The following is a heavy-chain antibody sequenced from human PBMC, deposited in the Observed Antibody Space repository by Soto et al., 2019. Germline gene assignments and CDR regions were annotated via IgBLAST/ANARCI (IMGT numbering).Heavy chain of an antibody. D-gene: IGHD3-22*01. J-gene: IGHJ5*02. CDR2: IYNRGSV. CDR1: GDSIGSYH. Sequence: PSETLSLTCFVSGDSIGSYHWNWLRQPPGRGLEWIGYIYNRGSVRYNPSLNSRVTISVDRSRNQFSLSLSPVTAADTAMYYCARGKYDPCSGYYPPNWFDPWGPGTLVTVSS. V-gene: IGHV4-59*01. CDR3: ARGKYDPCSGYYPPNWFDP.